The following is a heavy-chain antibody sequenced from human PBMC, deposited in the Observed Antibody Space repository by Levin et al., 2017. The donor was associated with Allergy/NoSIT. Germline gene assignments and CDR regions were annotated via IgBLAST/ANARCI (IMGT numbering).Heavy chain of an antibody. D-gene: IGHD6-13*01. CDR3: AREYSSSWRFFDY. CDR1: GYSISSGYY. Sequence: MSSETLSLICTVSGYSISSGYYWGWIRQPPGKGLAWIGSIFHGGTTYYNPSLKSRGTISVDTSKNQFSLKLTSVTAADTAVYYCAREYSSSWRFFDYWGQGTLVTVSS. CDR2: IFHGGTT. V-gene: IGHV4-38-2*02. J-gene: IGHJ4*02.